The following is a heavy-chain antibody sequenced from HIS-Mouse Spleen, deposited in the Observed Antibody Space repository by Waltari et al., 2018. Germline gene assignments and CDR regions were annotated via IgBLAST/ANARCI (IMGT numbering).Heavy chain of an antibody. V-gene: IGHV3-66*01. J-gene: IGHJ4*02. CDR3: ARDIKAAAC. D-gene: IGHD6-13*01. CDR2: NYSGGSK. Sequence: EVQLVEPGGGLVQPGGSLRLSCAASGFTVSSNYMSWVRQAPGRGLEWVSVNYSGGSKYYADSVKGRFTISRDNSKNTLYLQMNSLRAEDTAVYYCARDIKAAACWGQGTLVTVSS. CDR1: GFTVSSNY.